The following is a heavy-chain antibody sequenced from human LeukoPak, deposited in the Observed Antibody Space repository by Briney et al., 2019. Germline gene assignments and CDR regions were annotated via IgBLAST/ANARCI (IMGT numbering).Heavy chain of an antibody. CDR3: ARSASRGDALFDY. J-gene: IGHJ4*02. Sequence: SETLSLTCTVSGGSISSYYWSWIRQPPGKGLEWIGYIYYSGSTNYNPSLKSRVTISVDTSKDQFSLKLSSVTAADTAVYYCARSASRGDALFDYWGQGTLVTVSS. D-gene: IGHD2-21*02. V-gene: IGHV4-59*08. CDR1: GGSISSYY. CDR2: IYYSGST.